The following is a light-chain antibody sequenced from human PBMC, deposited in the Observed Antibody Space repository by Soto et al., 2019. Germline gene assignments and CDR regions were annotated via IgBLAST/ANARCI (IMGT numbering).Light chain of an antibody. V-gene: IGLV3-21*04. CDR2: YDT. CDR1: NIGSKS. Sequence: SYELTQPRSVSVAPGKTARITCGGNNIGSKSVHSYQQKPDQAPVLVIYYDTDRPSGIPERFSGSNSGNTATLTISRVEAGDEADYYCQVWDGSSDHVVFGGGTKVTVL. CDR3: QVWDGSSDHVV. J-gene: IGLJ2*01.